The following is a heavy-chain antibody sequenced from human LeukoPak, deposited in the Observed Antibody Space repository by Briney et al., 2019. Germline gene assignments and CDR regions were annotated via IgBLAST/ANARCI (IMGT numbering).Heavy chain of an antibody. J-gene: IGHJ3*01. CDR1: GFTFSSYG. CDR3: ARVGTYCSGGSCHGDDAFDV. CDR2: IWYDGSNK. Sequence: PGRSLRLSCAGSGFTFSSYGMHWVRQAPGKGLEWVAVIWYDGSNKYYADSVKGRFTISRDNSKNTLYLQMNSLRAEDTAVYYGARVGTYCSGGSCHGDDAFDVWGQGTMVTVSS. D-gene: IGHD2-15*01. V-gene: IGHV3-33*01.